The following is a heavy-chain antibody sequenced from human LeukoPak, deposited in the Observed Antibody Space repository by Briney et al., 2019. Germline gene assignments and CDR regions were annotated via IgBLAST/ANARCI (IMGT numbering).Heavy chain of an antibody. Sequence: ASVKVSCKASVYSFTDYYIHWVRQAAGQGPEWMGWVNPSGGATKYAQKFQDRVTMTRDTSISTAYLELSGLTSDDTAVYYCANYTSAIPCLRYWCLGSLVTVSS. J-gene: IGHJ4*02. CDR1: VYSFTDYY. D-gene: IGHD6-19*01. V-gene: IGHV1-2*02. CDR2: VNPSGGAT. CDR3: ANYTSAIPCLRY.